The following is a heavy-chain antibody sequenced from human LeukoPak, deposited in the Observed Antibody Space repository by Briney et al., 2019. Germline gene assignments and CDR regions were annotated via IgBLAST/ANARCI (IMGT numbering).Heavy chain of an antibody. CDR3: ANGHSSSWYDYYYYMDV. CDR2: ISGSGGST. CDR1: GFTFSSYA. V-gene: IGHV3-23*01. D-gene: IGHD6-13*01. Sequence: PGGSLRLSCAASGFTFSSYAMSWVRQAPGKGLEWVSAISGSGGSTYYADSVKGRFTISRDNSKNTLYLQMNSLRAEDTAVYYCANGHSSSWYDYYYYMDVWGKGTTVTVPS. J-gene: IGHJ6*03.